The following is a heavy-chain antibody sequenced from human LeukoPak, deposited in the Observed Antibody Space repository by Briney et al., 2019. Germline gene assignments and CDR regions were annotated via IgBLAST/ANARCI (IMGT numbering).Heavy chain of an antibody. Sequence: SQTLSLTCTVSGGSISSGDYYWSWIRQPPGKGLEWNGYIYYSGSTNYNPSLKSRVTISVDTSKNQFSLKLSSVTAADTAVYYCARGLDTAMVTNGGGVDYWGQGTLVTVSS. J-gene: IGHJ4*02. V-gene: IGHV4-30-4*01. CDR2: IYYSGST. CDR1: GGSISSGDYY. D-gene: IGHD5-18*01. CDR3: ARGLDTAMVTNGGGVDY.